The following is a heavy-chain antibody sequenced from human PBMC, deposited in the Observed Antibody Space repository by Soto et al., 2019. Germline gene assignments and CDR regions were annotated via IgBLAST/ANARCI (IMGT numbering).Heavy chain of an antibody. CDR2: IYYSGNT. CDR1: GGSISSGYYY. J-gene: IGHJ6*02. V-gene: IGHV4-30-4*01. CDR3: ASSSQHGMDV. Sequence: SETLSLTCSVSGGSISSGYYYWSWIRQPPGKGLGWIGNIYYSGNTYYNPSIKSRLIISIDTSENQFSLKVGSVTDADTDVYYCASSSQHGMDVCGHGTTVT.